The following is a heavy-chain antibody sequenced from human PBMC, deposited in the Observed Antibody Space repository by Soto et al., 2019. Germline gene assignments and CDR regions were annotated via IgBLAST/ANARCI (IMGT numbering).Heavy chain of an antibody. D-gene: IGHD3-3*01. CDR1: GFTFSRHT. CDR3: AREVYYDFLSGFSTHPYYFDD. J-gene: IGHJ4*02. V-gene: IGHV3-30-3*01. Sequence: QVQLVESGGGVVQPGRSLRLSCAASGFTFSRHTMHWVRQAPGKGLEWVAAISDDGSNTYYADSVKGRFTISRDNSKNTLYLQMNSLSSEDTAVHHCAREVYYDFLSGFSTHPYYFDDWGQGTLVTVSS. CDR2: ISDDGSNT.